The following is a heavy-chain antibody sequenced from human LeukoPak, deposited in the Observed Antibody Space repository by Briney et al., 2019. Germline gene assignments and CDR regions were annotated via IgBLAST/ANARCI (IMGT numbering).Heavy chain of an antibody. CDR1: GYTFTTYY. J-gene: IGHJ4*02. V-gene: IGHV1-46*01. CDR3: ARVASIGAIGDH. CDR2: INPSGGST. D-gene: IGHD6-6*01. Sequence: WASVKVSCKASGYTFTTYYMHWVRQAPGQGLEWMGIINPSGGSTSYAQKFQGRVTMTRDTSTSTVYMDLSSLRSEDTAVYYCARVASIGAIGDHWGQGTLVTVSS.